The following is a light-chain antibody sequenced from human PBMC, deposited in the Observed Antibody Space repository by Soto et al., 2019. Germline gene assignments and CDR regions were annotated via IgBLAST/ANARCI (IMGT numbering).Light chain of an antibody. Sequence: DIQMTQSPSSLSAPVGDRVTITCRASQSISNYLNWYQQKPGKAPKLLIYATSSMQSGVPSRFSGSGYGTDFTLTISSLQPEDFATYYCQQSYSSPSGLTFGGGTKV. V-gene: IGKV1-39*01. CDR3: QQSYSSPSGLT. J-gene: IGKJ4*01. CDR1: QSISNY. CDR2: ATS.